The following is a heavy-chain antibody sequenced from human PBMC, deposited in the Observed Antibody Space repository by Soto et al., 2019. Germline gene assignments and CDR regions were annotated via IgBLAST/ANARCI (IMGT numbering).Heavy chain of an antibody. CDR2: ITGSSSTI. D-gene: IGHD2-21*02. Sequence: QSGGSLRLSCAASGFTFSSNSMNWVRQAPGKGLEWISYITGSSSTIYYADSVKGRFTISRDNAKNSLYLQMISLRDEDTAVYYCARGRVGTAYFDYWGQGALVTVSS. V-gene: IGHV3-48*02. CDR1: GFTFSSNS. CDR3: ARGRVGTAYFDY. J-gene: IGHJ4*02.